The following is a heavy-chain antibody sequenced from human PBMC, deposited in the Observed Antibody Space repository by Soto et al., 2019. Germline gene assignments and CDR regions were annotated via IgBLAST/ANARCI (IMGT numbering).Heavy chain of an antibody. CDR1: GYSFTSYW. Sequence: GESLKISCKGSGYSFTSYWISWVRQMPGKGLEWMGRIDPSDSYTNYSPSFQGHVTISADQSISTAYLQWSSLQASDTAMYYCAGTATIYYYYGMDVWGQGTTVTVSS. D-gene: IGHD2-21*02. CDR2: IDPSDSYT. V-gene: IGHV5-10-1*01. CDR3: AGTATIYYYYGMDV. J-gene: IGHJ6*02.